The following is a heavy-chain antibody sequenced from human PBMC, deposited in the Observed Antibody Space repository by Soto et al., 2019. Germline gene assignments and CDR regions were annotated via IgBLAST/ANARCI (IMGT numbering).Heavy chain of an antibody. Sequence: QVQLVESGGGLVQTSGSLRIACVASGFTFSDYYMSWVRQAPGKGLEWVSYISSTGNTIYYADAVKGRFTISRDNDKNPVYLQMNNLRAEDTALYFCAKMSSENYYDPVFSWGQGTLVTVSS. J-gene: IGHJ4*02. CDR3: AKMSSENYYDPVFS. CDR2: ISSTGNTI. CDR1: GFTFSDYY. D-gene: IGHD3-22*01. V-gene: IGHV3-11*01.